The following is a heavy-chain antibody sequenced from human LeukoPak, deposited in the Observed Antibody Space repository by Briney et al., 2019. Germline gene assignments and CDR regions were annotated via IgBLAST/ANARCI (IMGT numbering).Heavy chain of an antibody. Sequence: ASVKVSCKASGYTFTSYDINWVRQATGQGLEWMGWMNPNSGNTGYAQKFQGRVTMTRNTSISTAYMELSSLRSGDTAVYYCARSIAAAGTGSGYWGQGTLVTVSS. J-gene: IGHJ4*02. D-gene: IGHD6-13*01. V-gene: IGHV1-8*01. CDR2: MNPNSGNT. CDR1: GYTFTSYD. CDR3: ARSIAAAGTGSGY.